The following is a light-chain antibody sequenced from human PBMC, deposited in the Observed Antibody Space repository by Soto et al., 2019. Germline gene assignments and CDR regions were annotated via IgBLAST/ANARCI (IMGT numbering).Light chain of an antibody. Sequence: DFVMTQSPLSLPVTPGGPASISCRSSQSLLQSNGYNYLDWYLQRPGQAPQLLIYLGSTRASGVPDRFSGSGSGTDFTLTTSRLEADDVGVYYCMQALQTPYTFGQGTKLEFK. CDR2: LGS. CDR1: QSLLQSNGYNY. CDR3: MQALQTPYT. J-gene: IGKJ2*01. V-gene: IGKV2-28*01.